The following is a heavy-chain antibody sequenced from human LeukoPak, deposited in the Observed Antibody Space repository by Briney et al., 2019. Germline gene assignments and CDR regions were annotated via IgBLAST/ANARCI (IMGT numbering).Heavy chain of an antibody. CDR1: VYTFTSYY. Sequence: ASVKVSCKASVYTFTSYYMHWGRQGPGQGLEWMGIINPSGGSTSYAQKVQGRVTMTRDMSTSTVYMELSSLRAEDTAVYYCAREGPADLPWFAPWGQRTLATAPS. V-gene: IGHV1-46*01. CDR3: AREGPADLPWFAP. J-gene: IGHJ5*02. CDR2: INPSGGST.